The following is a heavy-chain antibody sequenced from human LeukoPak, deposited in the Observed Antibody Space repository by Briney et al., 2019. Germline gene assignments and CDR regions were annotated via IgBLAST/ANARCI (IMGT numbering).Heavy chain of an antibody. V-gene: IGHV1-3*01. CDR2: INAGNGDT. Sequence: GASVKVSCKASGYTFTSYAMHWVRQAPGQRLEWMGWINAGNGDTKYLQKFQGRVTITRDTSASTAYMELSSLRSEDTAVYYCLIWGELSLNYWGQGTLVTVSS. D-gene: IGHD3-16*02. CDR1: GYTFTSYA. CDR3: LIWGELSLNY. J-gene: IGHJ4*02.